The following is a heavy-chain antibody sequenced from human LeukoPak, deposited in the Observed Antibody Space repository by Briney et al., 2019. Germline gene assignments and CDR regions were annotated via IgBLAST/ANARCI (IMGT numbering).Heavy chain of an antibody. J-gene: IGHJ4*02. CDR3: ARDREKYQLHMIDFDY. CDR1: GGTFSSYA. V-gene: IGHV1-69*01. CDR2: IIPIFGTA. D-gene: IGHD2-2*01. Sequence: EASVKVSCKASGGTFSSYAISWVRQAPGQGLEWMGGIIPIFGTANYAQKFQGRVTITADESTSTAYMELSSLRSEDTAVYYCARDREKYQLHMIDFDYWGQGTLVTVSS.